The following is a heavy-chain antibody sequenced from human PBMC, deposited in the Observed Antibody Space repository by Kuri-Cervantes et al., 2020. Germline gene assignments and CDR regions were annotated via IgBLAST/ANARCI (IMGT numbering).Heavy chain of an antibody. CDR3: AKDMGPKGSPMWFDP. Sequence: GGSLRLSCAASGLTFSSYAMHWVRQAPGRGLEWVAVISYDGSNKYYADSVKGRFTISRDNAKNSLYLQMNSLGAEDTALYYCAKDMGPKGSPMWFDPWGQGTLVTVSS. CDR1: GLTFSSYA. V-gene: IGHV3-30-3*01. D-gene: IGHD1-26*01. CDR2: ISYDGSNK. J-gene: IGHJ5*02.